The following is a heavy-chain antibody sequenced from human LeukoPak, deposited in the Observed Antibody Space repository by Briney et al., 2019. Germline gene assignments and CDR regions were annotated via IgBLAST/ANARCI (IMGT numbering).Heavy chain of an antibody. J-gene: IGHJ5*02. Sequence: NPSETLSLTCTVSGGSISSTSYYWGWLRQPPGKGLEWIGSIYHSGSTYYNPSLKSRVTISVDTSKNQFSLKLSSVTAADTAVYYCARDTILGIAAAGTPQRDNWFDPWGQGTLVTVSS. V-gene: IGHV4-39*07. D-gene: IGHD6-13*01. CDR2: IYHSGST. CDR1: GGSISSTSYY. CDR3: ARDTILGIAAAGTPQRDNWFDP.